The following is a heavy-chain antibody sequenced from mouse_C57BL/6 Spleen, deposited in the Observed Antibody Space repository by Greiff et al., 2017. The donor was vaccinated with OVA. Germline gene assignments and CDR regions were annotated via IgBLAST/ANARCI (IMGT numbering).Heavy chain of an antibody. CDR3: ASPYYYGSSYNWYFDV. D-gene: IGHD1-1*01. CDR2: INPNNGGT. V-gene: IGHV1-26*01. CDR1: GYTFTDYY. J-gene: IGHJ1*03. Sequence: VQLQPSGPELVKPGASVKISCKASGYTFTDYYMNWVKQSHGKSLEWIGDINPNNGGTSYNQKFKGKATLTVDKSSSTAYMELRSLTSEDSAVYYCASPYYYGSSYNWYFDVWGTGTTVTVSS.